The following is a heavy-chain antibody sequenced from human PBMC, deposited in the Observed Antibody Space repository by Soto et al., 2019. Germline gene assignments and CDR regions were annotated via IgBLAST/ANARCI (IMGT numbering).Heavy chain of an antibody. CDR2: ISSSGGST. Sequence: GGSLRLSCAASGFTFSSYSMNWVRQAPGKGLEWVSSISSSGGSTYYADSVKGRFTISRDASKDSLFLQMSNLRAEDTALYYCSKGEMSTIRNSFDPWGQGTLVTVSS. CDR3: SKGEMSTIRNSFDP. J-gene: IGHJ5*02. V-gene: IGHV3-21*04. CDR1: GFTFSSYS. D-gene: IGHD1-7*01.